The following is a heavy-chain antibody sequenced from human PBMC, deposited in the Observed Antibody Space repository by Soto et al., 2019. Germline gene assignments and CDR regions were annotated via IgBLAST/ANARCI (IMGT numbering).Heavy chain of an antibody. Sequence: QITLKESGPTLVEPTQTLTLTCSFSGFSLGTSGVGVGWIRQPPGKALEYLALIYWDDDKRYNPYLKSRLTITKDTSKNQVVLTMTNMDPVDTATYYCAHTYRYYYGSGSYSDYWGQGTLVTVSS. V-gene: IGHV2-5*02. CDR1: GFSLGTSGVG. CDR2: IYWDDDK. J-gene: IGHJ4*02. D-gene: IGHD3-10*01. CDR3: AHTYRYYYGSGSYSDY.